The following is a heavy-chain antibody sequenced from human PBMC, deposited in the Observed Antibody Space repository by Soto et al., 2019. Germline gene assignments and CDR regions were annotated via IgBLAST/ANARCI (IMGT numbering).Heavy chain of an antibody. CDR3: ARDPEITFGGVIVRNWFDP. Sequence: GGSLRLSCAASGFTFSSYAMSWVRQAPGKGLEWVSSISSSSTYIYYADSAKGRFTISRDNAKNSLYLQMSSLTAEDTAVYYCARDPEITFGGVIVRNWFDPWGQGTLVTVSS. V-gene: IGHV3-21*01. CDR2: ISSSSTYI. D-gene: IGHD3-16*02. J-gene: IGHJ5*02. CDR1: GFTFSSYA.